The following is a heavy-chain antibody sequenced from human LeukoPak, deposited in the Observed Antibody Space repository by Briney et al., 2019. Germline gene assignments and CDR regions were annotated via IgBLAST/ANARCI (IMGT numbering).Heavy chain of an antibody. V-gene: IGHV4-39*07. CDR1: GGSISSSSYY. Sequence: PSETLSLTCTVSGGSISSSSYYWGWIRQPPGKGLEWIGEINHSGSTNYNPSLKSRVTISVDTSKNQFSLKLSSVTAADTAVYYCARDLWSGFDYWGQGTLVTVSS. J-gene: IGHJ4*02. D-gene: IGHD3-3*01. CDR3: ARDLWSGFDY. CDR2: INHSGST.